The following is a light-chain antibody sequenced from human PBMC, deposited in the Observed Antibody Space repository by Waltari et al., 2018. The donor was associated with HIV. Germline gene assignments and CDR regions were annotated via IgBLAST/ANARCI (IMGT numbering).Light chain of an antibody. CDR1: QSVRSY. CDR3: QQRTNWPPSIT. V-gene: IGKV3-11*01. J-gene: IGKJ5*01. Sequence: EIVLTQSPATLSLSPGERATLSCRASQSVRSYLAWYQQKPGQAPRLLIYAASNRATGIPARFSGSGSGTDFTLTISSLEPEDFAVHYCQQRTNWPPSITFGQGTRLEIK. CDR2: AAS.